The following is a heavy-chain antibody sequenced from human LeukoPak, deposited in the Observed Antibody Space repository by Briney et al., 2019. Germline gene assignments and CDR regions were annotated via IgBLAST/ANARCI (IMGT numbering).Heavy chain of an antibody. CDR2: IYYSGST. CDR1: GGSISSGGYY. V-gene: IGHV4-31*03. D-gene: IGHD6-13*01. J-gene: IGHJ5*02. Sequence: SETLSLTCTVSGGSISSGGYYWSWIRQHPGKGLEWIGYIYYSGSTYYNPSLKSRVTISVDTSKNQFSLKLSSVTAADTAVYYCAREPIAAAVVRRFDPWGQGTLVTVSS. CDR3: AREPIAAAVVRRFDP.